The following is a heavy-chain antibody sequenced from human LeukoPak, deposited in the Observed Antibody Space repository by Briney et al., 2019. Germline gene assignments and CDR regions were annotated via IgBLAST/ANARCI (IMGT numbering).Heavy chain of an antibody. D-gene: IGHD1-26*01. J-gene: IGHJ4*02. V-gene: IGHV3-33*06. CDR2: IWFDGTDK. Sequence: PAVSLRPSCAASRFTFSNYGMHWVRQDPGKGLEWVAVIWFDGTDKYYADSVKGRFTISRDNSKNTLYLQMNSLRAEDTAVYYCAKDLRLVGANHAFDYWGQGTLVTVSS. CDR1: RFTFSNYG. CDR3: AKDLRLVGANHAFDY.